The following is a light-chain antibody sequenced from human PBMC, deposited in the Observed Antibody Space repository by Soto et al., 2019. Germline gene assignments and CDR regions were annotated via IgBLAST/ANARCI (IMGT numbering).Light chain of an antibody. V-gene: IGLV2-23*02. Sequence: QSALTQPASVSGSPGQSITISCTGTSSDVGSYNLVSWYQQHPGKAPKLMIYEVSKRPSGVSNRFSGSKSGNTASLTSSGLQAEDEADYYCCSYAGRSSLVFGTGTKLTVL. CDR1: SSDVGSYNL. J-gene: IGLJ1*01. CDR2: EVS. CDR3: CSYAGRSSLV.